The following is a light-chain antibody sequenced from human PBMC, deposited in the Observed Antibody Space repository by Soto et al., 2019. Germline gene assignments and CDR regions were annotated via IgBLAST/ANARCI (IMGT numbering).Light chain of an antibody. CDR1: SSDVGGYNH. CDR2: DVS. CDR3: SSYTSSSTYV. Sequence: QPVLTQPASVSGSPGQSITISCSGTSSDVGGYNHVSWYQQHPGKAPKLMIYDVSYRPSGVSNRFSGSKSGNTASLTISGLQAEDEADYYCSSYTSSSTYVFGTGTKVTVL. V-gene: IGLV2-14*01. J-gene: IGLJ1*01.